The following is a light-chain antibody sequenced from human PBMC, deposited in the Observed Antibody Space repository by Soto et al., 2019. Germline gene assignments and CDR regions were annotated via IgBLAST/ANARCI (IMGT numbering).Light chain of an antibody. CDR3: QQRSNWPHSIT. J-gene: IGKJ5*01. CDR1: QSISGY. CDR2: DAS. Sequence: EIVLTQSPFTLSLSPGERATLSCRAIQSISGYLAWYQQKRGQAPRLVIHDASNRATGIPARFSGSGSETDFTLTISSLEPEDFAVYYCQQRSNWPHSITFGQGTRLEIK. V-gene: IGKV3-11*01.